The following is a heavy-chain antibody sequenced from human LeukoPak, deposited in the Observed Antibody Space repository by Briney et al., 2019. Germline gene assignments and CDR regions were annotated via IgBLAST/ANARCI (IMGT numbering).Heavy chain of an antibody. V-gene: IGHV3-7*05. CDR1: GFTFSNAW. J-gene: IGHJ4*02. Sequence: PGGSLRLSCAASGFTFSNAWMSWVRQAPGQGLEWVANIKQDGSATYYVDSVEGRFTVSRDNGKNSLYLEMNSLTTEDTAVYYCARWGGAYDYWGQGTLVTVSS. D-gene: IGHD3-16*01. CDR2: IKQDGSAT. CDR3: ARWGGAYDY.